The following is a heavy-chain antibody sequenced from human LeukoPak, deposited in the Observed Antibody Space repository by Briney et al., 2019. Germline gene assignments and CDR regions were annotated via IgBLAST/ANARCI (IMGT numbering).Heavy chain of an antibody. CDR2: INPSGGST. Sequence: ASVKVSCKASGYTFTSYYMHWVRQAPGQGLEWMGIINPSGGSTTYAQKFQGRVTMTRDTSTSTVYMDLSSLRSEDTAVYYCARGGNYYDSSGRYDAFDIWGHGTMVTVSS. CDR1: GYTFTSYY. D-gene: IGHD3-22*01. V-gene: IGHV1-46*01. J-gene: IGHJ3*02. CDR3: ARGGNYYDSSGRYDAFDI.